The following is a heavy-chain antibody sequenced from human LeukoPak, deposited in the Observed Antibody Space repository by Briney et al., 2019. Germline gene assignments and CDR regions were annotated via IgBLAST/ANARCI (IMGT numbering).Heavy chain of an antibody. CDR3: ARGAYYYDSSGYSLGFCCDY. Sequence: PGGSLRLSCAASGFTFSSYSMNWVRQAPGKGLEWVSSISSSSSYIYYADSVKGRFTISRDNAKNSLYLQMNSLRAEDTAVYYCARGAYYYDSSGYSLGFCCDYWGQGTLVTVSS. CDR1: GFTFSSYS. CDR2: ISSSSSYI. D-gene: IGHD3-22*01. J-gene: IGHJ4*02. V-gene: IGHV3-21*01.